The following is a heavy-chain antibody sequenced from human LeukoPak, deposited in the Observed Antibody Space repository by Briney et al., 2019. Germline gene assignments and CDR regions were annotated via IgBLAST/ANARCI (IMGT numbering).Heavy chain of an antibody. J-gene: IGHJ4*02. D-gene: IGHD5-18*01. Sequence: PSEALSLTCTVSGGSISSGDYYWSWIRQPPGKGLEWIGYIYYSGSTYYNPSLKSRVTISVDTSKNQFSLKLSSVTAADTAVYYCASYTAMAPYYFDYWGQGTLVTVSS. CDR2: IYYSGST. CDR1: GGSISSGDYY. CDR3: ASYTAMAPYYFDY. V-gene: IGHV4-30-4*01.